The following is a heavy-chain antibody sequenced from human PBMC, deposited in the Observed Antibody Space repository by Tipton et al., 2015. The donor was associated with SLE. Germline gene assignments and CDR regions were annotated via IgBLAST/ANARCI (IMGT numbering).Heavy chain of an antibody. CDR2: TYNNDRT. CDR3: ARYYYYNYYMDV. V-gene: IGHV4-59*08. CDR1: GFTFSNAW. J-gene: IGHJ6*03. Sequence: LRLSCVASGFTFSNAWMNWVRQAPGKGLEWIVYTYNNDRTKYNPSLESRVTVSLDTSKNQFSLKLTSVTAADTAVYYCARYYYYNYYMDVWGKGTTVTVSS.